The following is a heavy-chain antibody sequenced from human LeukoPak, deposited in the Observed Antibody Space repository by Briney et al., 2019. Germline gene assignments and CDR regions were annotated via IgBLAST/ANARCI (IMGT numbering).Heavy chain of an antibody. CDR2: IWYDGSNK. D-gene: IGHD5-12*01. Sequence: GGSLRLSCAASGFTFSSYGMHWVRQAPGKGLEWVAVIWYDGSNKYYADSVKGRFTISRDNSKNTLYLQMNSLRAEDTAVYYCARVSGDGYNFGWFDPWGQGTLVTVSS. CDR3: ARVSGDGYNFGWFDP. J-gene: IGHJ5*02. CDR1: GFTFSSYG. V-gene: IGHV3-33*01.